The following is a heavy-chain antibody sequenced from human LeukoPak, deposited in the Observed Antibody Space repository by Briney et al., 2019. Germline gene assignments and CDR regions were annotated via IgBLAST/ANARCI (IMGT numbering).Heavy chain of an antibody. Sequence: GGSLRLSCAASGFTFSSYSMNWVRQAPGKGLEWVSSISSSSSYIYYADSVKGRFTISRDNAKNSLYLQMNSLRAEDTAVYYWARLGGTGTTIKGDYWGQGTLVTVSS. CDR1: GFTFSSYS. CDR3: ARLGGTGTTIKGDY. D-gene: IGHD4-17*01. V-gene: IGHV3-21*01. CDR2: ISSSSSYI. J-gene: IGHJ4*02.